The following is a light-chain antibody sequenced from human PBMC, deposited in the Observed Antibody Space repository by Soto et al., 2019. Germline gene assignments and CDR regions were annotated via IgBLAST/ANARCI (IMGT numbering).Light chain of an antibody. CDR3: RSYDSSMSVV. Sequence: QSVLTQPPSVSGSPGQRVTISCTGSSSNIGAGYDVHWYQQLPGTAPKLLIYGDNNRPSGVPDRFSGSKSGNSASLAITGLQAEDEADYYCRSYDSSMSVVFGGGTKLTVL. V-gene: IGLV1-40*01. CDR2: GDN. CDR1: SSNIGAGYD. J-gene: IGLJ2*01.